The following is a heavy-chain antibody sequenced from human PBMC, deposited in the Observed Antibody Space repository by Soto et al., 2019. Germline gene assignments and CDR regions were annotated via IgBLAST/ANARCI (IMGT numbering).Heavy chain of an antibody. CDR3: AKDRRRYYDSSGPSTYDAFAI. D-gene: IGHD3-22*01. J-gene: IGHJ3*02. CDR1: GFTFSSYA. CDR2: ISGSGGST. Sequence: GGSLRLSCAASGFTFSSYAMSWVRQAPGKGLEWVSAISGSGGSTYYADSVKGRFTISRDNSKNTLYLQMNSLRAEDTAVYYCAKDRRRYYDSSGPSTYDAFAIWGQGTMVTVSS. V-gene: IGHV3-23*01.